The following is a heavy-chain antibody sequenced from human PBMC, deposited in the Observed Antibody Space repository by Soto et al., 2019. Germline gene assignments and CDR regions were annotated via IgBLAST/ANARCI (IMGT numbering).Heavy chain of an antibody. CDR1: GFTFDDYT. CDR3: LKDNSGYDFCSNLDYYYGMDV. Sequence: GSLRLSCAASGFTFDDYTMHWVRQAPGKGLEWVSLISWDGGSTHYADSVKGRFTISRDNSKNSLYLQMNSLRTEDTALYYCLKDNSGYDFCSNLDYYYGMDVWGQGTTVTVS. CDR2: ISWDGGST. V-gene: IGHV3-43*01. D-gene: IGHD5-12*01. J-gene: IGHJ6*02.